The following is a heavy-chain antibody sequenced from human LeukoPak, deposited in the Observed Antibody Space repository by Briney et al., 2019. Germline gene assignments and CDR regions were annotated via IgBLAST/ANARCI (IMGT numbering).Heavy chain of an antibody. V-gene: IGHV3-9*01. J-gene: IGHJ3*02. CDR1: GFTFDDYA. Sequence: HPGGSLRLSCVTSGFTFDDYAMHWVRQAPGKGLEWVSGINWNRRSIGYADSVKGRFTISRDNAKKSLFLEMNSLGVEDTALYYCVKDRSWVDHAFDIWGQGTMVTVSS. CDR2: INWNRRSI. D-gene: IGHD6-13*01. CDR3: VKDRSWVDHAFDI.